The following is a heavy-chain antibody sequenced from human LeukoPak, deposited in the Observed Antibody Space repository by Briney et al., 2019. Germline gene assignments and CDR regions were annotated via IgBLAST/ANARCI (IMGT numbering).Heavy chain of an antibody. CDR1: GYTFGAYY. D-gene: IGHD3-10*01. CDR2: IRPNSGGT. V-gene: IGHV1-2*02. J-gene: IGHJ6*03. Sequence: ASVKVSCKASGYTFGAYYMYWVRQAPGQGLEWMGWIRPNSGGTNYTQKFQGRVTMTRDTSISTAYMELSRLRSDDTAVYYCARRLWVRGVISSYYYYYMDVWGKGTTVTVSS. CDR3: ARRLWVRGVISSYYYYYMDV.